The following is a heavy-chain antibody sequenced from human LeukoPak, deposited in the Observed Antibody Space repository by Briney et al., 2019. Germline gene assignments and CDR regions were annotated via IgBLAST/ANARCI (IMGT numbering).Heavy chain of an antibody. CDR2: INHSGST. V-gene: IGHV4-34*01. Sequence: PSETLSLTCAVYGGSFSGYYWSWIRQPPGKGLEWIGEINHSGSTNYNPSLKSRVTISVGTSKNQFSLKLSSVTAADTAVYYCARSRIVVVGRNYYYYMDVWGKGTTVTVSS. J-gene: IGHJ6*03. D-gene: IGHD2-2*01. CDR1: GGSFSGYY. CDR3: ARSRIVVVGRNYYYYMDV.